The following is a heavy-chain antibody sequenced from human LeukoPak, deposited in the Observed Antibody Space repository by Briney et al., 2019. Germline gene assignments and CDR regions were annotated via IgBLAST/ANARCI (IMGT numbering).Heavy chain of an antibody. D-gene: IGHD1-26*01. CDR2: MSGSGDST. V-gene: IGHV3-23*01. CDR1: GIPLRGYA. J-gene: IGHJ4*02. Sequence: GGSLRLSCAGAGIPLRGYAMSWVRQAPEKGLEWVSAMSGSGDSTLYADSVRGRFTISRDDSKSTLYLQMNNLRVEDTAVYYCAKDNYTDSYYPFDYWGQGTLVTVSS. CDR3: AKDNYTDSYYPFDY.